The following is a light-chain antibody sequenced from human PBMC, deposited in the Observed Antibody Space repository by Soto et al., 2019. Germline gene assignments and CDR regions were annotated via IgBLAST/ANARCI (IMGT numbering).Light chain of an antibody. Sequence: DIVMTQSPLSLPVTPGEPASISCRSSQSLLHSNGYNYLDWYLQKPGQSPQLLIYLGSNRAAGVPDRFSVSGSGTDFTLKISRVEAEDVGVYYCMRALQTPYTFGQGTKLEIK. CDR3: MRALQTPYT. V-gene: IGKV2-28*01. CDR1: QSLLHSNGYNY. CDR2: LGS. J-gene: IGKJ2*01.